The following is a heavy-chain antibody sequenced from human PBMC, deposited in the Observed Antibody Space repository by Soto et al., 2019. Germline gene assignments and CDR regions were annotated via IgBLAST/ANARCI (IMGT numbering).Heavy chain of an antibody. CDR1: GYSFTSYW. D-gene: IGHD5-12*01. J-gene: IGHJ6*02. CDR2: IYPGDSDT. Sequence: PGESLKISCKGSGYSFTSYWIGWVRQMPGKGLEWMGIIYPGDSDTRYSPSFQGQVTISADKSISTAYLQWSSLKASDTAMYYCARQEGWLSNHYYGMAVWGQGTTVTVAS. CDR3: ARQEGWLSNHYYGMAV. V-gene: IGHV5-51*01.